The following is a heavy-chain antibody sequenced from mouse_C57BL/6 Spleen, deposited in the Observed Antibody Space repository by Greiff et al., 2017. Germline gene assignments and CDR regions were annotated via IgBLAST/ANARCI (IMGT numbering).Heavy chain of an antibody. D-gene: IGHD2-12*01. CDR1: GYTFTSYW. Sequence: VQLQQPGAELVKPGASVKLSCKASGYTFTSYWMHWVKQRPGQGLEWIGMIHPNSGSTNYNEKFKSKATLTVDKSSSTAYMQLSSLTSEDSAVYYCARDNDGYAMDYWGQGTSVTVAS. V-gene: IGHV1-64*01. CDR3: ARDNDGYAMDY. CDR2: IHPNSGST. J-gene: IGHJ4*01.